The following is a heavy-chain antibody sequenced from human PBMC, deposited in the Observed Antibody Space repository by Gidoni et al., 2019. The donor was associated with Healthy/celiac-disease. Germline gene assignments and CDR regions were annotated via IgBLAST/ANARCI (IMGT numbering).Heavy chain of an antibody. V-gene: IGHV3-43*01. J-gene: IGHJ4*02. CDR1: GFTFDDYT. CDR3: AKAVGIAVADPFDY. CDR2: ISWDGGST. D-gene: IGHD6-19*01. Sequence: EVQLVESGGVVVQPGGSLRLSCAASGFTFDDYTMHWVRQAPGKGLEWVYLISWDGGSTYYADSVKGRFTISRDNSKNSLYLQMNSLRTEDTALYYCAKAVGIAVADPFDYWGQGTLVTVSS.